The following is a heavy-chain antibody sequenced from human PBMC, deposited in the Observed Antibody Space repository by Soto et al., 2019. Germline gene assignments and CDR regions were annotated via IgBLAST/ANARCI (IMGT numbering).Heavy chain of an antibody. J-gene: IGHJ6*03. D-gene: IGHD6-13*01. V-gene: IGHV3-33*06. CDR1: GFTFSSYG. CDR3: AKVPWEQLVSYYYCYYMDV. Sequence: GGSLRLSCAASGFTFSSYGMHWVRQAPGKGLEWVAVIWYDGSNKYYADSVKGRFTISRDNSKNTLYLQMNSLRAEDTAVYYCAKVPWEQLVSYYYCYYMDVWGKGTTVTVSS. CDR2: IWYDGSNK.